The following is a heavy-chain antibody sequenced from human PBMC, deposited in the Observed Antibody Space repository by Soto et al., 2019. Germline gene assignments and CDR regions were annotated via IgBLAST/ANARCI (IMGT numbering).Heavy chain of an antibody. CDR1: GGSISSYY. J-gene: IGHJ4*02. CDR2: IYYSGST. Sequence: SETLSLTCTVSGGSISSYYWSWIRQPPGKGLEWIGYIYYSGSTNYNPSLKSRVTISVDTSKNQFSLKLSSVTAADTAVYYCARDGYNYLFDYWGQGPLVTVYS. V-gene: IGHV4-59*01. CDR3: ARDGYNYLFDY. D-gene: IGHD5-12*01.